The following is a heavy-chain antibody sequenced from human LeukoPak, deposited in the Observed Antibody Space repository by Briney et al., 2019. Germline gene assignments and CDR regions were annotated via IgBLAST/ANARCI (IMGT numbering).Heavy chain of an antibody. CDR1: GFTVSANY. J-gene: IGHJ4*02. CDR3: ARGEDYGDYFDY. V-gene: IGHV3-53*01. CDR2: IYSGGST. D-gene: IGHD4-17*01. Sequence: GGSLRLSCAASGFTVSANYMSWVRQAPGKGLEWVSVIYSGGSTYYADSVKGRFTISRDNSKNTSSLQMNSLRAEDTAVYYCARGEDYGDYFDYWGQGTLVTVSS.